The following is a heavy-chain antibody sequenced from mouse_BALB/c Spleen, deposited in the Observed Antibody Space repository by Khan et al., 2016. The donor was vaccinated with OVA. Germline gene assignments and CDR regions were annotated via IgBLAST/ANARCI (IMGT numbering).Heavy chain of an antibody. V-gene: IGHV5-6*01. Sequence: EVRGVESGGDLVKPGGSLKLSCAASGFTFSSYSMSWVRQTPDKRLEWVATISSGGDYTYYPDNVKGRFTISRDNAKNTLYLQMSSLKSEDTAMYYCASHLTGSFAYWGQGTLVTVSA. CDR1: GFTFSSYS. J-gene: IGHJ3*01. D-gene: IGHD4-1*01. CDR2: ISSGGDYT. CDR3: ASHLTGSFAY.